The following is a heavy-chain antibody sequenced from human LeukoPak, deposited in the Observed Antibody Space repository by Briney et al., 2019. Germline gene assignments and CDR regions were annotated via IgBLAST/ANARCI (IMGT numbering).Heavy chain of an antibody. CDR3: AAPRYCSGGSCYPSFDY. V-gene: IGHV1-2*02. J-gene: IGHJ4*02. CDR1: GYTFTDYY. Sequence: ASVKVSCKASGYTFTDYYMHWVRQAPGQGLEWMGWINPNNGGTKYAQKFQGRVTMTRDTSISTAYMELGSLRSDDTAVYYCAAPRYCSGGSCYPSFDYWGQGTLVTVSS. CDR2: INPNNGGT. D-gene: IGHD2-15*01.